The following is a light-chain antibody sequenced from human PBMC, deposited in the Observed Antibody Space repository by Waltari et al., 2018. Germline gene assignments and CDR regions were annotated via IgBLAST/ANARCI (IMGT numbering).Light chain of an antibody. CDR1: SLRRFF. V-gene: IGLV3-19*01. CDR3: HSRDTTSTRV. J-gene: IGLJ2*01. CDR2: GDN. Sequence: SSELTQDPAMSVAPGQTVTITCHGDSLRRFFASWYQQRPGQAPFLVVYGDNNRPSGIPDRFSGSTSGGTAVLTITGAQADDEAVYFCHSRDTTSTRVFGGGTRLTV.